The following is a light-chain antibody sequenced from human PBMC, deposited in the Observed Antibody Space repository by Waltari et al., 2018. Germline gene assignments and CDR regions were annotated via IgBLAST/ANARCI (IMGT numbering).Light chain of an antibody. CDR3: QQRTNWLT. J-gene: IGKJ4*01. CDR2: YAS. CDR1: QSVVRF. V-gene: IGKV3-11*02. Sequence: EVVLTQSPATLSLSPGERATLSCRASQSVVRFLAWYQHKPGQAPRLLIYYASTRAAGVPARFSGSVSGRDFTLTINTLEPDDFAVYYCQQRTNWLTFGGGTKVEIK.